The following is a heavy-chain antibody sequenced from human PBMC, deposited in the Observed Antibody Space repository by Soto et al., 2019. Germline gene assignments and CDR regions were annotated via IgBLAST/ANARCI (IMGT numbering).Heavy chain of an antibody. V-gene: IGHV4-4*07. CDR3: ARDCGAGDCYSY. Sequence: QVQLQESGPGLVKPSETLSLTCTVSGGSISSYYWSWIRQPPGKGLECIGLIYTSVGTNYNPSLKSRVTMSVDTSKNQFSLKLGSVTAADTAVYYCARDCGAGDCYSYWGQGTLVTVSS. D-gene: IGHD2-21*02. CDR2: IYTSVGT. J-gene: IGHJ4*02. CDR1: GGSISSYY.